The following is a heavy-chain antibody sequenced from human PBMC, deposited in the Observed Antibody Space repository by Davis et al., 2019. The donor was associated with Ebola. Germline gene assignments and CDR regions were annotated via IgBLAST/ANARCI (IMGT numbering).Heavy chain of an antibody. V-gene: IGHV4-39*01. CDR2: IYYSGST. CDR1: AGSISSSSYY. D-gene: IGHD2-2*01. J-gene: IGHJ6*04. CDR3: ARGAGCGTTTCPRALNGFDV. Sequence: SETLSLTCTVSAGSISSSSYYWGWIRQPPGKGLAWIGSIYYSGSTYYHPSLKSRVTISVDTSKNQFSLKLSSVTAADTAVYYCARGAGCGTTTCPRALNGFDVWGKGTMVTVSS.